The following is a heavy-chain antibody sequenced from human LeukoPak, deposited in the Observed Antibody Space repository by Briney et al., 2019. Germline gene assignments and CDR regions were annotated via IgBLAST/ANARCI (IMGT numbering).Heavy chain of an antibody. V-gene: IGHV3-30-3*01. CDR1: GFTFSSYA. CDR3: AGDLGYGDY. CDR2: ISYDGSNK. Sequence: GGSLRLSCAASGFTFSSYAMHWVRQAPGKGLEWVAVISYDGSNKYYADSVKGRFTISRDNSKNTPYLQMNSLRAEDTAVYYCAGDLGYGDYWGQGTLVTVSS. J-gene: IGHJ4*02. D-gene: IGHD5-12*01.